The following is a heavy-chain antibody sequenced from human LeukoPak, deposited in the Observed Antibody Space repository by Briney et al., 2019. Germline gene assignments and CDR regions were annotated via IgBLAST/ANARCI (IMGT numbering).Heavy chain of an antibody. CDR3: ARDEIAVAGMPELDY. D-gene: IGHD6-19*01. Sequence: PGGSLRLSCEASGFTFSDYYMSWIRQAPGKGLEWVSYISSSGSTIYYADSVKGRFTISRDNAKNSLYLQMNSLRAEDTAVYYCARDEIAVAGMPELDYWGQGTLVTVSS. V-gene: IGHV3-11*01. CDR1: GFTFSDYY. J-gene: IGHJ4*02. CDR2: ISSSGSTI.